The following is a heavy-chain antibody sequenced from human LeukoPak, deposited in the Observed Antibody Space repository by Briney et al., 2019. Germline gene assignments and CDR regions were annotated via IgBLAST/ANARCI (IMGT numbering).Heavy chain of an antibody. D-gene: IGHD6-19*01. J-gene: IGHJ4*02. Sequence: ASVKISCKASGYTFTGYYMHWVRQAPGQGLEWMGWINPNSGDTNYAQKFQGRVTMTRDTSISTAYMELSRLRSDDTAVYYCARVARSYSSGWYLGYWGQGTLVTVSS. V-gene: IGHV1-2*02. CDR3: ARVARSYSSGWYLGY. CDR1: GYTFTGYY. CDR2: INPNSGDT.